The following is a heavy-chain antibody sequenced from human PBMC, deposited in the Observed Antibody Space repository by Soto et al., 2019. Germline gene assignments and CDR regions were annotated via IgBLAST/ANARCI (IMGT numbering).Heavy chain of an antibody. J-gene: IGHJ4*02. Sequence: PGGSLRLSCAASGFTFSSYWMSWVRQSPGKGLEWVAKIRKDGSEKYYVDSVKGRFTISRGNANNSLFLQVDSLRVEDTAVYYCAREGSDTGYSSGWFDCWGQGTLVTVSS. CDR1: GFTFSSYW. CDR3: AREGSDTGYSSGWFDC. V-gene: IGHV3-7*03. D-gene: IGHD6-19*01. CDR2: IRKDGSEK.